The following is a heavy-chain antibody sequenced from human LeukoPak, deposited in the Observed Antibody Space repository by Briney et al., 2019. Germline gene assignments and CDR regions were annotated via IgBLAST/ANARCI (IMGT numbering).Heavy chain of an antibody. CDR2: IYHSGST. CDR3: ARVRYYDSSGYYPSSYYFGY. D-gene: IGHD3-22*01. CDR1: GGSISSGGYS. V-gene: IGHV4-30-2*01. J-gene: IGHJ4*02. Sequence: SETLSLTCAVSGGSISSGGYSWSWIRQPPGKGLEWIGYIYHSGSTYYNPSLKSRVTISVDRSKNQFSLKLSSVTAADTAVYYCARVRYYDSSGYYPSSYYFGYWGQGTLVTVSS.